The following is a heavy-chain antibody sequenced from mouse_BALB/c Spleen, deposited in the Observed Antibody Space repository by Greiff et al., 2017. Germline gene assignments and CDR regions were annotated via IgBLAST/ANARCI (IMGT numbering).Heavy chain of an antibody. CDR3: ARSTTVVATEAMDY. Sequence: VQLQQSGAELVRPGTSVKVSCKASGYAFTNYLIEWVKQRPGQGLEWIGVINPGSGGTNYNQKFKGKATLTVDESSSTAYMQLSSLTSEDSAVYYCARSTTVVATEAMDYWGQGTSVTVSS. V-gene: IGHV1-54*01. CDR2: INPGSGGT. D-gene: IGHD1-1*01. CDR1: GYAFTNYL. J-gene: IGHJ4*01.